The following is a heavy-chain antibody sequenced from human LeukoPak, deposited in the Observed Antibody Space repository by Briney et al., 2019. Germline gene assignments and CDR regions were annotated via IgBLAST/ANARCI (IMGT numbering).Heavy chain of an antibody. Sequence: GGSLRLSCAAFGFTFSSYAMHWVRQAPGKGLEWVAVISYDGSNKYYADSVKGRFTISRDNSKNTLYLQMNSLRAEDTDVYYCARDLSFDYWGQGTLVTVSS. V-gene: IGHV3-30-3*01. CDR3: ARDLSFDY. CDR2: ISYDGSNK. J-gene: IGHJ4*02. CDR1: GFTFSSYA.